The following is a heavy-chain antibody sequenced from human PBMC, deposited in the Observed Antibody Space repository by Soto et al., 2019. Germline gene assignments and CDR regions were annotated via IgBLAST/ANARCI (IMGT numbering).Heavy chain of an antibody. D-gene: IGHD5-18*01. J-gene: IGHJ6*02. CDR3: ARERKGQLWLARESRYYYYYYGMDV. Sequence: VGSLRLSCAASGFTFISYWMSWVRQAPGKGLEWVANIKQEGSEKSYVDSVKGRFTISRDNAKNSLYLQMNSLRAEDTAVYYCARERKGQLWLARESRYYYYYYGMDVWGQGATVTV. V-gene: IGHV3-7*01. CDR1: GFTFISYW. CDR2: IKQEGSEK.